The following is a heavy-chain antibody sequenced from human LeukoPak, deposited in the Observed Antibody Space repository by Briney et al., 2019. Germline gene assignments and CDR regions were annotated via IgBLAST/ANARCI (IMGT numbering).Heavy chain of an antibody. J-gene: IGHJ1*01. V-gene: IGHV3-74*01. CDR1: GFTFSTFW. Sequence: GGSLRLSCATSGFTFSTFWMHWVRQAPGRGLVWVSRINHDGSSTNYADSVKGRFTISRDNSKNTQSLQMNSLRAEDTAVYYCAKDDDWGRYKHWGQGTLVTVSS. CDR3: AKDDDWGRYKH. D-gene: IGHD3-16*01. CDR2: INHDGSST.